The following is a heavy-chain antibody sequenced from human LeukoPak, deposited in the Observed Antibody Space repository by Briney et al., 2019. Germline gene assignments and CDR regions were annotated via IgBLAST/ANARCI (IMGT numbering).Heavy chain of an antibody. Sequence: GGSLRLSCTASGFTFSAYWMFWVRQAPGKGLGWVANIEEDESEKYYVDSVKGRFTISRDNAKNSLYLQMNSLRVEDTAVYYCVRGNPFGEYWGQGTLVTVSS. CDR3: VRGNPFGEY. CDR1: GFTFSAYW. D-gene: IGHD3-16*01. CDR2: IEEDESEK. J-gene: IGHJ4*02. V-gene: IGHV3-7*03.